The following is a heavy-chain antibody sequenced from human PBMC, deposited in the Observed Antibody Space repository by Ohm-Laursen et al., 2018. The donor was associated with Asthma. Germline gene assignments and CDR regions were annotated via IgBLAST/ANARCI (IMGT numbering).Heavy chain of an antibody. J-gene: IGHJ1*01. CDR3: TTVQITMIVVVITSEYFQH. CDR1: GIAFSNAW. Sequence: SLRLSCAASGIAFSNAWMSWVRQAPGKGLEWVGRIKSKTDGGTTDYAAPVKGRFTISRDDSKNTLYLQMNSLKTEDTAVYYCTTVQITMIVVVITSEYFQHWGQGTLVTVSS. V-gene: IGHV3-15*01. D-gene: IGHD3-22*01. CDR2: IKSKTDGGTT.